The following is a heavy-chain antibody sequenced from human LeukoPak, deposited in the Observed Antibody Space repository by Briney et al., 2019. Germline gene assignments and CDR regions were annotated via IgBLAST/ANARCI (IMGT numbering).Heavy chain of an antibody. CDR3: AKDVDIVATIPHF. Sequence: SLAYADSVKGRFTISRDNAENSLYLEMNSLRDEDTALYYCAKDVDIVATIPHFWGQGTLVTVSS. D-gene: IGHD5-12*01. V-gene: IGHV3-9*01. CDR2: SL. J-gene: IGHJ4*02.